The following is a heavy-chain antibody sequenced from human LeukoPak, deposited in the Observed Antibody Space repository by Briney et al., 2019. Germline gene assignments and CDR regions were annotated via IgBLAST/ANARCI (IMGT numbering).Heavy chain of an antibody. D-gene: IGHD2-15*01. J-gene: IGHJ3*02. Sequence: ASVKVPCKASGYTFIEHYIHWVRQAPGQGLEWMGRINPRSGGTDYAQKFQGRVTMTRDTSISTAYMDLSRLRSNDTAVYYCARDVADSNDAFDIWGQGTMVTVSS. CDR1: GYTFIEHY. CDR2: INPRSGGT. V-gene: IGHV1-2*06. CDR3: ARDVADSNDAFDI.